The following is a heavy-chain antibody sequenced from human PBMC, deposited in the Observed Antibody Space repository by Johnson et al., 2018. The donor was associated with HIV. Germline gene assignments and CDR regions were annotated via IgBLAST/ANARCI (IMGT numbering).Heavy chain of an antibody. Sequence: QVQLVDSGGGVVQPGRSLRLSCAASGFTFSSYAMHWVRQAPGKGLEWVAVISYDGSNKYYADSVRGRFTISRDNSKNTLYLQINSLRAEDTAVYYCARDPFGALDGDAFDIWGQGTMVTVSS. J-gene: IGHJ3*02. CDR1: GFTFSSYA. CDR2: ISYDGSNK. D-gene: IGHD3-10*01. V-gene: IGHV3-30*04. CDR3: ARDPFGALDGDAFDI.